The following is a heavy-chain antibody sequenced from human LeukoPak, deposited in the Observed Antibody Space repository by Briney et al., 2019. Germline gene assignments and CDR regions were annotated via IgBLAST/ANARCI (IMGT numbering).Heavy chain of an antibody. Sequence: QSGGSLRLSCAASGFTFSNYNMNWVRQAPGKGLECLSYISITGTKNNADFGKGRFTISRSNAKNFLYLQMNSLRGEDTAVYYWARAPCAGDCYYFDCWGQGTLVTVSS. CDR3: ARAPCAGDCYYFDC. CDR2: ISITGTK. D-gene: IGHD2-21*02. V-gene: IGHV3-48*01. J-gene: IGHJ4*02. CDR1: GFTFSNYN.